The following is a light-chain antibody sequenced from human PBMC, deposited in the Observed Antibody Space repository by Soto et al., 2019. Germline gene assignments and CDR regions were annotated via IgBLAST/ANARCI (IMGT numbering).Light chain of an antibody. CDR2: DVS. CDR1: SSDVGGYNY. J-gene: IGLJ2*01. Sequence: QSALTQPASVSGSPGQSITISCTGTSSDVGGYNYVSWYQQHPGKAPKLMIYDVSNRPSGVSNRFSGSKSGNTASLTISGLQAEDEADYYCSSYTSSSTHLFGGRTKLTVL. V-gene: IGLV2-14*01. CDR3: SSYTSSSTHL.